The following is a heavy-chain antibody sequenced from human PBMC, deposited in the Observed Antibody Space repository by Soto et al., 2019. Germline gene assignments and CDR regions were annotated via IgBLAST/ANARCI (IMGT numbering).Heavy chain of an antibody. V-gene: IGHV1-2*04. CDR3: ARDSGMTTVTTFDY. CDR1: GYTFTGYY. D-gene: IGHD4-17*01. CDR2: INPNSGGT. Sequence: ASVKVSCKASGYTFTGYYMHWVRQAPGQGLEWMGWINPNSGGTNYAQKFQGWVTMTRDTSISTAYMELSRLRSDDTAVYYCARDSGMTTVTTFDYWGQGTLVTVSS. J-gene: IGHJ4*02.